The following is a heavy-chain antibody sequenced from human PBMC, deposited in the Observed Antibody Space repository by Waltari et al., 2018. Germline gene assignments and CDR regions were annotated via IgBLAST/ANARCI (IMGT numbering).Heavy chain of an antibody. CDR1: GASITTYY. J-gene: IGHJ4*02. D-gene: IGHD4-17*01. CDR2: VDYTGAA. V-gene: IGHV4-59*01. Sequence: QVQLQESGPDRVKPSETLSLICNVSGASITTYYWGWMRQSPGRRLEWIGYVDYTGAAKSHPSFGRRGTMSVDTSKSQFSLKLTSVTAADTAVYYCARDPAGDYGYWGQGTLVTVSA. CDR3: ARDPAGDYGY.